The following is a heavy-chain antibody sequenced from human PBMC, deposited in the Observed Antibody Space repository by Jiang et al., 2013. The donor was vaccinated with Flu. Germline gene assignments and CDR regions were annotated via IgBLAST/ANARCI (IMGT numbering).Heavy chain of an antibody. CDR3: ARDYDSSGSYYYYYGMDV. V-gene: IGHV3-30-3*01. D-gene: IGHD3-22*01. J-gene: IGHJ6*01. CDR2: ISYDGSNK. CDR1: GFTFSSYA. Sequence: VQLVESGGGVVQPGRSLRLSCAASGFTFSSYAMHWVRQAPGKGLEWVAVISYDGSNKYYADSVKGRFTISRDNSKNTLYLQMNSLRAEDTAVYYCARDYDSSGSYYYYYGMDVWG.